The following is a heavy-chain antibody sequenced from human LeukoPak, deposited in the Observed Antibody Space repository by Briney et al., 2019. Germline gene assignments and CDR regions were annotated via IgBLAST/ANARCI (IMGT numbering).Heavy chain of an antibody. J-gene: IGHJ4*02. CDR3: ARETGDPDY. V-gene: IGHV4-30-2*01. CDR1: GGSISSGGYY. Sequence: SGTLSLTCTVSGGSISSGGYYWSWIRQPPGKGLEWIGYIYHSGSTYYNPSLKSRVTISVDRSKNQFSLKLSSVTAADTAVYYCARETGDPDYWGQGTLVTVSS. CDR2: IYHSGST. D-gene: IGHD7-27*01.